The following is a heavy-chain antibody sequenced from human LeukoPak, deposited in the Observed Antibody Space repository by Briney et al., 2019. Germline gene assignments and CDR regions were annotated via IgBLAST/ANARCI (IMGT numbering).Heavy chain of an antibody. CDR3: ARSTPGTSYYFDY. Sequence: SETLSLTCTVSGGSISSYYWSWIRQPPGKGLEWIGYIYYSGSTNYNPSLKSRVTISVDTSKNQFSLKLSSVTAADTAVYYCARSTPGTSYYFDYWGQGTLVTVSS. J-gene: IGHJ4*02. D-gene: IGHD1-1*01. CDR2: IYYSGST. CDR1: GGSISSYY. V-gene: IGHV4-59*01.